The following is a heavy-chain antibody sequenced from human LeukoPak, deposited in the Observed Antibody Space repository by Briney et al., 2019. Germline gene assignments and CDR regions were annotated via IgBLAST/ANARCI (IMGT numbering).Heavy chain of an antibody. CDR1: GFTFDDYA. CDR3: AKGRDWRDAVDV. D-gene: IGHD3/OR15-3a*01. V-gene: IGHV3-9*03. CDR2: INWNSRNI. J-gene: IGHJ3*01. Sequence: GRSLRLSCAASGFTFDDYAMHWVRQAPGKGLEWVSGINWNSRNINYADSVRGRFTISRDNAKNSLYLQINSLRVEDMALYYCAKGRDWRDAVDVGGQGTMVTASS.